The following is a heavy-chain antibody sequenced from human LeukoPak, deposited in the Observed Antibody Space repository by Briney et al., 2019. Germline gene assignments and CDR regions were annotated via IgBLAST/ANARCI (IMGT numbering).Heavy chain of an antibody. CDR3: ARDLGMGAFDI. D-gene: IGHD7-27*01. V-gene: IGHV3-72*01. J-gene: IGHJ3*02. CDR2: TRNKANSYTT. CDR1: GFTFSDHY. Sequence: PGGSLRLSCAASGFTFSDHYMDWVRQAPGKGLEWVGRTRNKANSYTTEYAAPVKGRFTISRDDSKNSLYLQMNSLKTEDTAVYYCARDLGMGAFDIWGQGTMVTVSS.